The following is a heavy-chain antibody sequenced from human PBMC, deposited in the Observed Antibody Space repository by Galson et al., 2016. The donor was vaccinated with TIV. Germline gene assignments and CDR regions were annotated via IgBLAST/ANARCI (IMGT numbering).Heavy chain of an antibody. D-gene: IGHD3-16*01. J-gene: IGHJ4*02. CDR2: TFYRSKWYN. CDR1: GDSVSSNSAA. V-gene: IGHV6-1*01. CDR3: ARATPSVFGIIMTWDS. Sequence: CAISGDSVSSNSAAWNWLRQSPSRGLEWLGRTFYRSKWYNDYAPSAKSRININPDTSKKQFSLPLNSVTPEDTAVSYCARATPSVFGIIMTWDSWGQGTPVTVS.